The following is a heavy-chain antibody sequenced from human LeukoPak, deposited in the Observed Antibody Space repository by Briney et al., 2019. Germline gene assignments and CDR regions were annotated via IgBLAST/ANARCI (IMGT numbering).Heavy chain of an antibody. CDR3: ARTYGSGSYGGY. Sequence: GGTLRLSCTASGFTFSSYGMSWVRQAPGKGLEWVSAISGSGGSTYYADSVKGRFTISRDNSKNTLYLQMNSLRAEDTAVYYCARTYGSGSYGGYWGQGTLVTVSS. CDR1: GFTFSSYG. D-gene: IGHD3-10*01. CDR2: ISGSGGST. J-gene: IGHJ4*02. V-gene: IGHV3-23*01.